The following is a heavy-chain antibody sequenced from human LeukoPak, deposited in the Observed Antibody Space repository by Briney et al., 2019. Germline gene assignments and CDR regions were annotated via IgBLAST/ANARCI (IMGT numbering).Heavy chain of an antibody. CDR2: IYSSGST. CDR3: ARSDGYGLVGI. Sequence: PSETLSLTCTVSGGSISSSSYYWGWIRQPPGQGLEWIGSIYSSGSTYYNSSLKSRVIILIDTAKNHFSLNLSSVTAADTAVYYCARSDGYGLVGIWGQGTMVTVSS. CDR1: GGSISSSSYY. D-gene: IGHD3-10*01. V-gene: IGHV4-39*07. J-gene: IGHJ3*02.